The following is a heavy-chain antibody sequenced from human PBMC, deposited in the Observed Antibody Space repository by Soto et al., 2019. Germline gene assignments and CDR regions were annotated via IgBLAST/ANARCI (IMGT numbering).Heavy chain of an antibody. CDR3: AREGGYYYESAWYFDL. CDR2: ISYDGSNK. V-gene: IGHV3-30-3*01. J-gene: IGHJ2*01. CDR1: GFTFSSYA. Sequence: HPGGSLRLSCAASGFTFSSYAMHWVRQAPGKGLEWVAVISYDGSNKYYADSVKGRFTISRDNSKNTLYLQMNSLRAEDTAVYYCAREGGYYYESAWYFDLWGRGTLVTVSS. D-gene: IGHD3-22*01.